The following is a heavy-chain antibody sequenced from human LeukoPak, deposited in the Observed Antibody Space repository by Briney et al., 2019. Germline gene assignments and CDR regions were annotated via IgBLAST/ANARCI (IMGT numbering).Heavy chain of an antibody. D-gene: IGHD3-16*02. V-gene: IGHV4-59*08. Sequence: SETLSLTCTVSGGSIGSYYWNWIRQPPGKGLEWIGYVYYRGTTNYNPSLKSRVTISVDTSKNQFSLKLSSVTATDTAVYYCARQRYLGELSLPWFDPWGQGTLVTVSS. J-gene: IGHJ5*02. CDR2: VYYRGTT. CDR1: GGSIGSYY. CDR3: ARQRYLGELSLPWFDP.